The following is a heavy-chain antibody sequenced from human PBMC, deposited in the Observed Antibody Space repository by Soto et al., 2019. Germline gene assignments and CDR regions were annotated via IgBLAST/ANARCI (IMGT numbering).Heavy chain of an antibody. Sequence: PAGSLRLSCATSGFILSDCAMNWVRQAPGKGLEWVSYISSSSSVIDYADSVKGRFTVSRDNARNSLYLQMNSLRAEDTAVYYCARDLSWGSNWYYYMDVWGKGTTVTVS. J-gene: IGHJ6*03. CDR3: ARDLSWGSNWYYYMDV. V-gene: IGHV3-48*01. CDR2: ISSSSSVI. D-gene: IGHD7-27*01. CDR1: GFILSDCA.